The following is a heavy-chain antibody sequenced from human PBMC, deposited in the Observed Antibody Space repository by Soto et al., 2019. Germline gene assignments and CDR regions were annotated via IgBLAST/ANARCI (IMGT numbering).Heavy chain of an antibody. CDR2: ISYDGSNK. CDR1: GFTFSSYG. J-gene: IGHJ4*02. CDR3: AKGYDSSGYRPYFDY. D-gene: IGHD3-22*01. Sequence: PGGSLRLSCAASGFTFSSYGMHWVRQAPGKGLEWVAVISYDGSNKYYADSVKGQFTISRDNAKNTLYLQMNSLRAEDTDVYYCAKGYDSSGYRPYFDYWGQGTLVTVSS. V-gene: IGHV3-30*18.